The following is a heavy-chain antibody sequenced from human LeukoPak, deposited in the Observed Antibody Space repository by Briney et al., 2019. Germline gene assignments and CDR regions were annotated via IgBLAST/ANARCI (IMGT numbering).Heavy chain of an antibody. CDR1: GYTFTSYY. J-gene: IGHJ4*02. CDR3: ARPGEGYCSSTSCIPPFDY. CDR2: INPSGGST. V-gene: IGHV1-46*03. D-gene: IGHD2-2*01. Sequence: ASVKVSCKASGYTFTSYYMHWVRQAPGQGLEWMGIINPSGGSTSYAQKFQGRVTMTRDTSTSTVYMELSSLRSEDTAVYYCARPGEGYCSSTSCIPPFDYWGQGTLVTVSS.